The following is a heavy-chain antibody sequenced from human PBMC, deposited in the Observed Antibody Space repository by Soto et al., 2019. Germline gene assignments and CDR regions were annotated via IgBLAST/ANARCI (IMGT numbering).Heavy chain of an antibody. Sequence: PGGSLRLSCGASGFTFSNYYMSWIRQAPGKGLEWVSYISSTGRTIYYADSVKGRFTISRDNSKNTLYLQMNSLRAEDTAVYYCARDPAVAGTEFENWFDPWGQGTLVTVSS. CDR3: ARDPAVAGTEFENWFDP. CDR2: ISSTGRTI. J-gene: IGHJ5*02. CDR1: GFTFSNYY. D-gene: IGHD6-19*01. V-gene: IGHV3-11*04.